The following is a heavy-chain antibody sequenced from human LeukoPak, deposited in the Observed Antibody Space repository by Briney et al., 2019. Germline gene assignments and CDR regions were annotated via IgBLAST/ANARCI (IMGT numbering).Heavy chain of an antibody. J-gene: IGHJ4*02. V-gene: IGHV3-48*03. CDR3: ALLAVASDFDY. D-gene: IGHD6-19*01. CDR1: GFPFSFYE. CDR2: IGSSGTTI. Sequence: GGSLRLSCAVSGFPFSFYEMNWVRQAPGKGVEWVSNIGSSGTTIYYADSVKGRFSISRDNAKSSLYLQTNSLRVEDTAVYYCALLAVASDFDYWGQGDLVTVSS.